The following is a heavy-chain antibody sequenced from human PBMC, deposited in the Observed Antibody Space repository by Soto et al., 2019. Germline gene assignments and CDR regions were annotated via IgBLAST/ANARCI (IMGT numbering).Heavy chain of an antibody. Sequence: GGSLGLSCAASGFSFSSYSMKWVRQAPGKGLEWISYISSSSTSIYYADSVKGRFTISRDDGRDSLYLQMDRLRDEDTAVYYCVRDVRYSFDYWGQGALVTVSS. J-gene: IGHJ4*02. CDR1: GFSFSSYS. V-gene: IGHV3-48*02. CDR3: VRDVRYSFDY. CDR2: ISSSSTSI. D-gene: IGHD1-26*01.